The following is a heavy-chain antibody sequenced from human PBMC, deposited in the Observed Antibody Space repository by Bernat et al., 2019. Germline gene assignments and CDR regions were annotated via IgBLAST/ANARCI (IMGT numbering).Heavy chain of an antibody. CDR1: GYTLTELS. CDR2: FDPEDGET. D-gene: IGHD3-3*01. CDR3: ARNVGGWFDP. Sequence: QVQLVQSGAEVKKPGASVKVSCKVSGYTLTELSMHWVRQAPGKGLEWMGGFDPEDGETIYAQKFQGWVTMTRDTSISTAYMELSRLRSDDTAVYYCARNVGGWFDPWGQGTLVTVSS. J-gene: IGHJ5*02. V-gene: IGHV1-24*01.